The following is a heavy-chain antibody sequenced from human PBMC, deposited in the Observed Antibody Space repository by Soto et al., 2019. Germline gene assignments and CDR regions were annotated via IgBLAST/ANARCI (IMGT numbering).Heavy chain of an antibody. CDR1: GFTYSNYW. D-gene: IGHD3-10*01. Sequence: GGSLRLSCVAPGFTYSNYWMAWVRQVPGKGLEWVAYMNPDGSETFYVDSVRGRFTISRDNAKNSLYLRMSSLRVDDTATYYCAREPRVLSYWGQGTLVTVSS. V-gene: IGHV3-7*01. CDR2: MNPDGSET. J-gene: IGHJ1*01. CDR3: AREPRVLSY.